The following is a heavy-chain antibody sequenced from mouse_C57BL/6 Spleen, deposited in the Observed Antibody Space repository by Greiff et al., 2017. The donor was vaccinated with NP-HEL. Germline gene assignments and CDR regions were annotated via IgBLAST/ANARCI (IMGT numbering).Heavy chain of an antibody. Sequence: QVQLKQSGAELVRPGASVTLSCKASGYTFTDYEMHWVKQTSVHGLEWIGAIDPETGGTAYNQKFKGKAILTADKSSSTAYMELRSLTSEDSAVYYCTSSFYYGSNAYCGQGTLVTVSA. CDR3: TSSFYYGSNAY. J-gene: IGHJ3*01. CDR2: IDPETGGT. V-gene: IGHV1-15*01. D-gene: IGHD1-1*01. CDR1: GYTFTDYE.